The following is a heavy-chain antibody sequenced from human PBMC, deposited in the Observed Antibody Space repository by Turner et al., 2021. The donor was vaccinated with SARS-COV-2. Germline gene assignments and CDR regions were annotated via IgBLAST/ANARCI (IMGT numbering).Heavy chain of an antibody. D-gene: IGHD3-22*01. CDR3: ARTFHSDSSGYHYVPYLQH. CDR1: GYHFTGHY. Sequence: QVQLVRSGADVKKPGASVKVSCKASGYHFTGHYIHWVRQAPAQGVEWMGWINPKSGGTNYAQKFQGRVTMTRDTSISTAYMELNRLRSDDTAVYYCARTFHSDSSGYHYVPYLQHWGQGTLLTVSS. J-gene: IGHJ1*01. V-gene: IGHV1-2*02. CDR2: INPKSGGT.